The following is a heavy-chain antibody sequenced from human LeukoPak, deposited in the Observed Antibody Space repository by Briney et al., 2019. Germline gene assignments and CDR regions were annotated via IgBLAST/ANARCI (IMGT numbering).Heavy chain of an antibody. Sequence: PGGSLRLSCAVSGFTVSSNYMSWVSQAPGKGLEWVSVIYSGGSTYYADSVKGRFTISRDNSKNTLYLQMNSLRAEDTAVYYCAGDNYYDSSGFFDYWGQGTLVTVSS. J-gene: IGHJ4*02. CDR2: IYSGGST. CDR3: AGDNYYDSSGFFDY. V-gene: IGHV3-66*01. D-gene: IGHD3-22*01. CDR1: GFTVSSNY.